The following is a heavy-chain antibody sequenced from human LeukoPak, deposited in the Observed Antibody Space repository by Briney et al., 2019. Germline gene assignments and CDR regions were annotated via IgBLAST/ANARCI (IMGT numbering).Heavy chain of an antibody. D-gene: IGHD3-22*01. CDR3: AKDQAAMILPAVPFDY. J-gene: IGHJ4*02. CDR2: ISGSGGST. Sequence: GGSLRLSCAASGFTFSSYAMSWVRQAPGKGLEWVSAISGSGGSTYYADSVKGRFTISRDNSKNTLYLQMNSLRAEDTAVYYCAKDQAAMILPAVPFDYWGQGTLVTVSS. CDR1: GFTFSSYA. V-gene: IGHV3-23*01.